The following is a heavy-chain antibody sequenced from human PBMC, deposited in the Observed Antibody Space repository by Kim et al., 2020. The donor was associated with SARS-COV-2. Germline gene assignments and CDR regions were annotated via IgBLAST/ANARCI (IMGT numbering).Heavy chain of an antibody. CDR3: ASDPDYYGSGTFDY. Sequence: GGSLRLSCEASGFTFNNYAMHWVRQAPGTGLEWVAIIWYDGTNKYYADSVKGRLTISRDNAKNTLYLQMNSLRAEDTAVYYCASDPDYYGSGTFDYWGQGTLVAVSS. D-gene: IGHD3-10*01. CDR1: GFTFNNYA. CDR2: IWYDGTNK. J-gene: IGHJ4*02. V-gene: IGHV3-33*01.